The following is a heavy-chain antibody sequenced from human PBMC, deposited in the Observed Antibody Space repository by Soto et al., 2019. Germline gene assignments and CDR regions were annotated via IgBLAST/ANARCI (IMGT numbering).Heavy chain of an antibody. V-gene: IGHV3-33*01. Sequence: GGSLRLSCAASGFTFSSYGMHWVRQAPGKGLEWVAVIWYDGSNKYYADSVKGRFTISRDNSKNTLYLQMNSLRAEDTAVYYCATRLGEYCSGGSCYHLDYWGQGTLVTVSS. D-gene: IGHD2-15*01. CDR1: GFTFSSYG. CDR3: ATRLGEYCSGGSCYHLDY. CDR2: IWYDGSNK. J-gene: IGHJ4*02.